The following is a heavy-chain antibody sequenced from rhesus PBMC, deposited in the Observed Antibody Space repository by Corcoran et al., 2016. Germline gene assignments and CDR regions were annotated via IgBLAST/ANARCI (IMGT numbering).Heavy chain of an antibody. D-gene: IGHD3-3*01. V-gene: IGHV4-80*01. Sequence: QVQLRESGPGLVKASETLSLTCLFYGVPISNSWWSWVRQSPGKGLELIGEVNGKTGVAFYKPSLQSRVTFSLGASQNQVFLRLSFLTAADTAVYFCATESLAHSWGQGILVTVSS. CDR3: ATESLAHS. CDR2: VNGKTGVA. J-gene: IGHJ4*01. CDR1: GVPISNSW.